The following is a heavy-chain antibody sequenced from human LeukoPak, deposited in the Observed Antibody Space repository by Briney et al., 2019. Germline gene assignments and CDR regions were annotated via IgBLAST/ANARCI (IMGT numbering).Heavy chain of an antibody. CDR1: GYTFTSYA. D-gene: IGHD4-23*01. V-gene: IGHV1-18*01. J-gene: IGHJ4*02. Sequence: ASVKVSCKASGYTFTSYAMNWVRQAPGQGLEWMGWISAYNGNTNYAQKLQGRVAMTTDTSTNTAYMELRSLRSDDTAVYYCARSAPFTTVVTNFDYWGQGTLVTVSS. CDR3: ARSAPFTTVVTNFDY. CDR2: ISAYNGNT.